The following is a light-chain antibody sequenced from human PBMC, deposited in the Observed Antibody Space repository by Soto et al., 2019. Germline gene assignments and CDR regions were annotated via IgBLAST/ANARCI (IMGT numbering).Light chain of an antibody. J-gene: IGKJ1*01. CDR2: GAS. V-gene: IGKV3-15*01. CDR3: QQYNNWPPWT. CDR1: QSVSSN. Sequence: EIVMTQSPATLSVSPGERATLSCRASQSVSSNLAWYQQKPGQAPRLLIYGASTRATGIPARFSGSGSGTEVTLTIGSLQSEDFAVYYRQQYNNWPPWTFGQVTKVEI.